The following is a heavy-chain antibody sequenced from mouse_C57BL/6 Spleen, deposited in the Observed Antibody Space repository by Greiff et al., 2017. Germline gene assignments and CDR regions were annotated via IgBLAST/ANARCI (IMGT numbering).Heavy chain of an antibody. CDR1: GFTFSDYG. V-gene: IGHV5-17*01. D-gene: IGHD1-1*01. Sequence: EVQLVESGGGLVKPGGSLKLSCAASGFTFSDYGMHWVRQAPEKGLEWVAYISSGSSTIYYAATVQGRFTISRDNAKNTQFLQMTSLRSEDTAMYYCARSHYYYGSMAYGGQGTLVTVSA. CDR2: ISSGSSTI. J-gene: IGHJ3*01. CDR3: ARSHYYYGSMAY.